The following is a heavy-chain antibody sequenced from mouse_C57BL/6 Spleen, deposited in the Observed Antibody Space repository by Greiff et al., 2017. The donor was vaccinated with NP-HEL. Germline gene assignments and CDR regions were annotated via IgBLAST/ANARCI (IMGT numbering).Heavy chain of an antibody. CDR1: GFTFTDYY. CDR2: IRNKANGYTT. Sequence: EVKLVESGGGLVQPGGSLSLSCAASGFTFTDYYMSWVRQPPGKALEWLGFIRNKANGYTTEYSASVKGRFTISRDNFQSILYLQMNALRAEDSATYYCARVYDYDGAMDYWGQGTSVTVSS. CDR3: ARVYDYDGAMDY. V-gene: IGHV7-3*01. D-gene: IGHD2-4*01. J-gene: IGHJ4*01.